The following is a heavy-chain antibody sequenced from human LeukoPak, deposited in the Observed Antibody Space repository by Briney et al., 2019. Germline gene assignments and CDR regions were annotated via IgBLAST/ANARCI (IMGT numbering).Heavy chain of an antibody. Sequence: GGSLRLSCAASGFTFNNYAVSWVRQAPGEGLEWVASISGSGGSTFYSDSVKGRFTISRDNSKNTLYLQMNTLRAEDTAIYFCAKRWLGNYFDYWGQGTLVTVSS. CDR1: GFTFNNYA. V-gene: IGHV3-23*01. CDR2: ISGSGGST. J-gene: IGHJ4*02. CDR3: AKRWLGNYFDY. D-gene: IGHD6-19*01.